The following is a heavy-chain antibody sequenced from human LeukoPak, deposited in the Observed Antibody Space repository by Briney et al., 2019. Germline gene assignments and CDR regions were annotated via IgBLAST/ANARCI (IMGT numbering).Heavy chain of an antibody. V-gene: IGHV4-59*12. D-gene: IGHD6-13*01. CDR2: IYYSGST. CDR1: GGSISSYY. J-gene: IGHJ4*02. CDR3: ARDGSNWGYFDY. Sequence: SETLSLTCTVSGGSISSYYWSWIRQPPGKGLEWIGYIYYSGSTNYNPSLKSRVTISVDTSKNQFSLKLSSVTAADTAVYYCARDGSNWGYFDYWGLGTLVTVSS.